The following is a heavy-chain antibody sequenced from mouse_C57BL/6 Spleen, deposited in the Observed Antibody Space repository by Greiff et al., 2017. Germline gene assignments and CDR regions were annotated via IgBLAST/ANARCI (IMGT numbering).Heavy chain of an antibody. Sequence: EVKLMESGGGLVQPGGSLSLSCAASGFTFTDYYMSWVRQPPGKALEWLGFIRNKANGYTTEYSASVKGRFTISRDNSQSILYLQMNALRAEDSATYYCARLPPSDGYAMDYWGQGTSVTVSS. J-gene: IGHJ4*01. CDR1: GFTFTDYY. V-gene: IGHV7-3*01. CDR3: ARLPPSDGYAMDY. CDR2: IRNKANGYTT.